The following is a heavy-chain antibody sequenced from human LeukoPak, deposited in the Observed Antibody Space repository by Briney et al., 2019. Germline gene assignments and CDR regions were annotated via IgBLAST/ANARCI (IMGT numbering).Heavy chain of an antibody. CDR2: ISYVERT. V-gene: IGHV4-39*01. CDR3: ARHDDYYDPYLDY. CDR1: GGSISSSSYY. D-gene: IGHD3-22*01. J-gene: IGHJ4*02. Sequence: SETLSLTCTVSGGSISSSSYYWGWIRQPPGRGLEWIGSISYVERTYYNASLRSRLTISVDTSKNQFSLKLTSVTATDTAVYYCARHDDYYDPYLDYWGQGTLVTVSS.